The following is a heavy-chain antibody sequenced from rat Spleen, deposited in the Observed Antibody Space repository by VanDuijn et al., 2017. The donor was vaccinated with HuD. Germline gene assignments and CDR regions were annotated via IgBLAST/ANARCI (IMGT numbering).Heavy chain of an antibody. Sequence: EVQLVESDGGLVQPGRSLKLSCAASGFTFSDYYMAWVRQAPTKGLEWVASISPSGGTTYYRDSVKGRFTVSRDDAKSTLYLQMDSLGSEDTATYYCARSVFDYWGQGVMVTVSS. CDR3: ARSVFDY. V-gene: IGHV5-25*01. J-gene: IGHJ2*01. CDR1: GFTFSDYY. CDR2: ISPSGGTT.